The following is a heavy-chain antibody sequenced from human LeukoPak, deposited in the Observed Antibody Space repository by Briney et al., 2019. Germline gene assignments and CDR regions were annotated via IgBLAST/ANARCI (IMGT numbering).Heavy chain of an antibody. CDR2: ISYDGSNK. Sequence: GGSLRLSCAASGFTFSSYAMHWVRQAPGKGLEWVAVISYDGSNKYYADSVKGRFTISRDNSKNTLYLQMNSLRAEDTAVYYCAKHPYCSSTSCYFDYWGQGTLVTVSS. CDR3: AKHPYCSSTSCYFDY. J-gene: IGHJ4*02. CDR1: GFTFSSYA. D-gene: IGHD2-2*01. V-gene: IGHV3-30-3*02.